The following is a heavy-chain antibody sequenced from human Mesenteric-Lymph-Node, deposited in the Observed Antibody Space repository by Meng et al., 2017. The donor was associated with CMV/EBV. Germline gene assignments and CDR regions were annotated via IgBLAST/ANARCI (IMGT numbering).Heavy chain of an antibody. CDR3: ATSYNTIFGVVTLARYYYYGMDV. Sequence: SCAASGFTFSTYWMRWVRQAPGKGLEWVANIKQDGSEKYYVDSVKGRFTISRDNAKNSLYLQMNSLRAEDTAVYYCATSYNTIFGVVTLARYYYYGMDVWGQGTTVTVSS. V-gene: IGHV3-7*01. CDR2: IKQDGSEK. CDR1: GFTFSTYW. J-gene: IGHJ6*02. D-gene: IGHD3-3*01.